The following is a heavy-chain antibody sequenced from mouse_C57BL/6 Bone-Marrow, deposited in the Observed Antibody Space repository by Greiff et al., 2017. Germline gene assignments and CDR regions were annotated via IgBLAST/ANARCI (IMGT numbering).Heavy chain of an antibody. J-gene: IGHJ3*01. CDR3: ATPGSSCVGWFAY. Sequence: QVQLQQSGPGLVQPSQSLSITCTVSGFSLTSYGVHWVRQSPGKGLEWLGVIWRGGSTDYNAAFMSRLSITKDNSKSHVFFKMNSLQADDTAIYYCATPGSSCVGWFAYWGQGTLVTVSA. D-gene: IGHD1-1*01. CDR1: GFSLTSYG. CDR2: IWRGGST. V-gene: IGHV2-5*01.